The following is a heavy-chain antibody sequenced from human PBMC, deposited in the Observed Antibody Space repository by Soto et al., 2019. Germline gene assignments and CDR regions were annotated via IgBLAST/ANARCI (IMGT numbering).Heavy chain of an antibody. V-gene: IGHV1-18*01. CDR3: ARDLDGSGNYYTDY. J-gene: IGHJ4*02. Sequence: ASVNVSCKASGYTFSSIGISWVRQAPGQGLEWMGWISPYKGNTYYAQRLQGRVTMTTDTSTSTAYMELRSLRSDDTAVYYCARDLDGSGNYYTDYWGQGTLVTVYS. CDR1: GYTFSSIG. CDR2: ISPYKGNT. D-gene: IGHD3-10*01.